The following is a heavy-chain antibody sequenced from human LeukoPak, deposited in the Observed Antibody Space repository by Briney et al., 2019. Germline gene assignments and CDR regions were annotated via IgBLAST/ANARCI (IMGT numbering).Heavy chain of an antibody. D-gene: IGHD7-27*01. CDR1: GFRFSRNW. J-gene: IGHJ3*02. V-gene: IGHV3-7*01. CDR3: ARDWGFDAFDI. CDR2: IMHDGSEK. Sequence: GGSLRLSCAASGFRFSRNWMSWVRQAPGKGLEWVANIMHDGSEKYYVDSVKGRFTISRDNAKNSLYLQMNSLRAEDTAVYYCARDWGFDAFDIWGQGTMVTVSS.